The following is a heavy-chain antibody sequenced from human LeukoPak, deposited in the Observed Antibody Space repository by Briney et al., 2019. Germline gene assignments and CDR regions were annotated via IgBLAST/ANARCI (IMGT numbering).Heavy chain of an antibody. D-gene: IGHD5-18*01. CDR1: GGSISSYY. J-gene: IGHJ6*03. CDR3: ARGVDTAMGNYYYYYMDV. CDR2: IYTSGST. Sequence: SETLSLTCTVSGGSISSYYWSWIRQPAGKGLEWIGRIYTSGSTNYNPSLKSRVTMSVDTSKNQFSLKLSSVTAADTAVYYCARGVDTAMGNYYYYYMDVWGKGTPVTVSS. V-gene: IGHV4-4*07.